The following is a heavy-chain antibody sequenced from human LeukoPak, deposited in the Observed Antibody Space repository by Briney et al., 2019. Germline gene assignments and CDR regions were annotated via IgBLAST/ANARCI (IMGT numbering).Heavy chain of an antibody. V-gene: IGHV3-9*01. J-gene: IGHJ4*02. CDR2: ISWNSGSI. CDR1: GFTFDDYA. Sequence: PGGSLRLSCAASGFTFDDYAMHWVRQAPGKGLEWVSGISWNSGSIGYADTVKGRFTISRDNSKNTLYLQMNSLRAEDTAVYYCARGMDIVATIDYWGQGTLVTVSS. CDR3: ARGMDIVATIDY. D-gene: IGHD5-12*01.